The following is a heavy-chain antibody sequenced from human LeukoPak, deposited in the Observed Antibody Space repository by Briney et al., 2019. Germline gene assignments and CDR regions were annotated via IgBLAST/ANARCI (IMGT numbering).Heavy chain of an antibody. CDR2: ISYDGSNK. Sequence: PGGSLRLSCAASGFTFSSYAMHWVRQAPGKGLEWVAVISYDGSNKYYADSVKGRFTISRDNSKNTLYLQMNSLRAEDTAVYYCARKKYCGGDCYYFDYWGQGTLVTVSS. CDR1: GFTFSSYA. J-gene: IGHJ4*02. CDR3: ARKKYCGGDCYYFDY. V-gene: IGHV3-30*14. D-gene: IGHD2-21*02.